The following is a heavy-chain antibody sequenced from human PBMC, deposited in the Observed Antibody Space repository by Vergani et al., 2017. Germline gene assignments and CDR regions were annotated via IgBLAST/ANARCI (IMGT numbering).Heavy chain of an antibody. D-gene: IGHD6-6*01. Sequence: EVQLVESGGGLVKPGGSLRLSCAASGFTFSSYSMNWVRQAPGKGLGWVSSISSSSSYIYYADSEKGRFTISRDNAKNSLYLQMNSLRAEDTSVYYCAKDRPCSSSPLFDYWGQGTLVTVSS. CDR3: AKDRPCSSSPLFDY. CDR1: GFTFSSYS. V-gene: IGHV3-21*01. J-gene: IGHJ4*02. CDR2: ISSSSSYI.